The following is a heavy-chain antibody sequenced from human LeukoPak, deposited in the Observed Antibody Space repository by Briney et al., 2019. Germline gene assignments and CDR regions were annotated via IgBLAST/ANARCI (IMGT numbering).Heavy chain of an antibody. V-gene: IGHV4-31*03. Sequence: PSETLSLTCTVSGGSIRSDGYYWTWIRQHPGKGLEWIGYIYYSGTTYYNPSLESRVTLSVDTSKNQFSLRLSSVTAADTAVYYCARYRDSGGRLAFDIWGQGTMATVSS. CDR2: IYYSGTT. J-gene: IGHJ3*02. CDR3: ARYRDSGGRLAFDI. D-gene: IGHD2-15*01. CDR1: GGSIRSDGYY.